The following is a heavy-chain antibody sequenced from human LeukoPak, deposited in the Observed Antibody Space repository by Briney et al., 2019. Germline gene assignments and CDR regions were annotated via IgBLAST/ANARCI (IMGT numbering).Heavy chain of an antibody. CDR3: AREEGSGNNWFDP. CDR1: GGSISSSSYY. D-gene: IGHD3-10*01. V-gene: IGHV4-39*07. J-gene: IGHJ5*02. Sequence: PSETLSLTCTVSGGSISSSSYYWGWIRQPPGEGLEWIGSIYYSGSTYYNPSLKSRVTISVDTSKNQFSLKLSSVTAADTAVYYCAREEGSGNNWFDPWGQGTLVTVSS. CDR2: IYYSGST.